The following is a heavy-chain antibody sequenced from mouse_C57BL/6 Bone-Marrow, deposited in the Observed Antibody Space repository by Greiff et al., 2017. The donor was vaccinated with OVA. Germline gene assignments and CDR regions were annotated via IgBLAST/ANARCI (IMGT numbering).Heavy chain of an antibody. CDR1: GYTFTSYW. CDR3: ARSYYYGSYYFDY. D-gene: IGHD1-1*01. J-gene: IGHJ2*01. V-gene: IGHV1-52*01. Sequence: QVQLQQPGAELVRPGSSVKLSCKASGYTFTSYWMHWVKQRPIQGLEWIGNIDPSDSETHYNQQFKDKATLTVDKSSSTAYMQLSSLSSEDSAVYYCARSYYYGSYYFDYWGQGTTLTVSS. CDR2: IDPSDSET.